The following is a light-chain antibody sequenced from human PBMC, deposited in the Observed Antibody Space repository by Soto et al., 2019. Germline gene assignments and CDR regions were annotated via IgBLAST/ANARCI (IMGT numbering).Light chain of an antibody. V-gene: IGKV2-28*01. CDR3: MQARQTPFT. CDR1: QSLLYIDGYNY. J-gene: IGKJ3*01. CDR2: SAS. Sequence: DIVMTQSPLSLPVTPGEPASISCTSSQSLLYIDGYNYLDWYLQKPGQPPKLLIYSASNRVSGVPARFSGSGSGTDFTLKISRVEAEDVGVYFCMQARQTPFTFGPGTKVDIK.